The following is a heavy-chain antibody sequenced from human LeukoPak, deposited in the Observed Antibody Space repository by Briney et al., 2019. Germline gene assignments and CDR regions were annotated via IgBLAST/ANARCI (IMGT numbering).Heavy chain of an antibody. CDR3: TTDTWYSAGH. J-gene: IGHJ4*02. D-gene: IGHD2-15*01. CDR2: ISPDGSTT. CDR1: GFTFSSYW. Sequence: GGSLRLSCAASGFTFSSYWMHWVRQAPGKGLVWVSRISPDGSTTGHADSMKGRFTISRDNAKNSLFLQMNSLRAEDTAIYYCTTDTWYSAGHWGQGTLVTVSS. V-gene: IGHV3-74*01.